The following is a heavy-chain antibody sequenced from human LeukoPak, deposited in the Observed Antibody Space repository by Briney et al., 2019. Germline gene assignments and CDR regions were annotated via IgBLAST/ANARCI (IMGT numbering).Heavy chain of an antibody. V-gene: IGHV3-21*01. CDR1: GFTLSTYS. CDR3: AREGTGYYYYGMDV. D-gene: IGHD3/OR15-3a*01. J-gene: IGHJ6*02. Sequence: GGSLRLSCAASGFTLSTYSMNWVRQAPGKGLEWVSSISSRSSYIYYADSVKGRFTISRDNAKNSLYLQMNSPRAEDTAVYYCAREGTGYYYYGMDVWGQGTTVTVSS. CDR2: ISSRSSYI.